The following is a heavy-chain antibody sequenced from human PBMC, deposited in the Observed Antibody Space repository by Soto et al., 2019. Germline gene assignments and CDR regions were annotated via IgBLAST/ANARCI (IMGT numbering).Heavy chain of an antibody. CDR1: GGSISSYY. J-gene: IGHJ5*02. CDR3: ARGKSITMIVVAPWFDP. Sequence: PSETLSLTCTVSGGSISSYYWSWIRQPPGKGLEWIGYIYYSGSTNYNPSLKSRVTISVDTSKNQFSLKLSSVTAADRAVYYCARGKSITMIVVAPWFDPWGQGTLVTVSS. V-gene: IGHV4-59*01. CDR2: IYYSGST. D-gene: IGHD3-22*01.